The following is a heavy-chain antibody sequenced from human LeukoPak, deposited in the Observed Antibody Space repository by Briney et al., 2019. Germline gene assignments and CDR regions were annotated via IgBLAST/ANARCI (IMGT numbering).Heavy chain of an antibody. Sequence: GGSLRLSCAASGFPFSNYAMHWVRQDPGKGLEWVAVIWYDGSDKYYGESLKGRFTISRDNSKNTLYLQMNSLRAEDSAVYYCARGPPGDFWTYDYYCYGMDVWGQGTTVTVSS. J-gene: IGHJ6*02. CDR1: GFPFSNYA. CDR2: IWYDGSDK. D-gene: IGHD3/OR15-3a*01. CDR3: ARGPPGDFWTYDYYCYGMDV. V-gene: IGHV3-33*01.